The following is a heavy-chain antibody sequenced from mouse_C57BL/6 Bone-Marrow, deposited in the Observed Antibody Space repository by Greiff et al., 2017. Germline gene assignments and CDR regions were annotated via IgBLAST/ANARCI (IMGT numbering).Heavy chain of an antibody. CDR3: ARLSWVFDY. D-gene: IGHD4-1*01. CDR1: GFNIKDYY. Sequence: EVQLQQPGAELVKPGASVKLSCTASGFNIKDYYMHWVKQRTEQGLEWIGRIDPEDGETKYAQKFQGKATITADTSSNTAYLQLSSLTSEDTAVYYCARLSWVFDYWGQGTTLTVSS. V-gene: IGHV14-2*01. CDR2: IDPEDGET. J-gene: IGHJ2*01.